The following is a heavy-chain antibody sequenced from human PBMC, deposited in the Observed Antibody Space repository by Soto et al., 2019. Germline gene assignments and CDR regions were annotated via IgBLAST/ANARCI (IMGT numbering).Heavy chain of an antibody. CDR2: ISGSGGST. CDR1: GFTFSSYA. D-gene: IGHD3-10*01. J-gene: IGHJ4*02. Sequence: EVQLLESGGGLVQPGGSLRLSCAASGFTFSSYAMSWVRQAPGKGLEWVSAISGSGGSTYYADSVKGRFTISRDNSKNTLYLQMNXXXAEDTAVYYCLIWFGEFPFDYWGQGTLVTVSS. V-gene: IGHV3-23*01. CDR3: LIWFGEFPFDY.